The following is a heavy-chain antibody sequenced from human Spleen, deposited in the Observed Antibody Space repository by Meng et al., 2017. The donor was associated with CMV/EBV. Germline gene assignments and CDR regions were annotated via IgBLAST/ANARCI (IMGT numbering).Heavy chain of an antibody. CDR2: ISSDGSST. Sequence: GGSLRLSCAASGFTFSSYWMHWVRQAPGKGLVWVSRISSDGSSTSYADSVRGRFTISRDNAKNSLFLQMNSLRAEDTAVYYCARAYDCSSINCYENDYGMDVWGQGTTVTVSS. CDR1: GFTFSSYW. D-gene: IGHD2/OR15-2a*01. CDR3: ARAYDCSSINCYENDYGMDV. J-gene: IGHJ6*02. V-gene: IGHV3-74*01.